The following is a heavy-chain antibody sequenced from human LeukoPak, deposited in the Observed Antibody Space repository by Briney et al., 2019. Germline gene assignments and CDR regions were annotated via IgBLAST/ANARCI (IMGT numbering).Heavy chain of an antibody. J-gene: IGHJ3*02. V-gene: IGHV3-21*01. CDR3: ARESSESFDI. Sequence: GGSLRLSCAASGFTFTSHSMNWVRQAPGKGLEWVSSIGSRSTSIYYADSVKGRFTISRDNAKNSLYLQMNSLRAEDAAVYYCARESSESFDIWGQGTMVTVSS. CDR1: GFTFTSHS. CDR2: IGSRSTSI. D-gene: IGHD6-25*01.